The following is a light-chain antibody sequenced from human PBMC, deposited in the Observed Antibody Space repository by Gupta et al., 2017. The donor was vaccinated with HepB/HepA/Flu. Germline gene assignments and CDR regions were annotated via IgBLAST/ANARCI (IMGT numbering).Light chain of an antibody. CDR3: CSYAGSSNVV. V-gene: IGLV2-23*02. CDR2: EVS. Sequence: QSALTQPASVSGSPGQSITISCTGTSSDVGSYNLVSWYQQHPGKAPKLMFYEVSKRPSGVSNRFSGSKSGNTASLTISGLQAEDEADYYCCSYAGSSNVVFGGGTKLTVL. CDR1: SSDVGSYNL. J-gene: IGLJ2*01.